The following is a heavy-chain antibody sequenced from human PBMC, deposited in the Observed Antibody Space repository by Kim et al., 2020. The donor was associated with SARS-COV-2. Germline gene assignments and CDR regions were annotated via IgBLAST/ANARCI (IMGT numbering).Heavy chain of an antibody. Sequence: ASVKVSCKAYGYTFTRYGVNWARQAPGQGLELLGWINTNTGHPTYAQGFAGRFALSLDTSVSMTYLRISNLKAEERAVYYCARAPAPNWFDPWGQGTLVTVSS. CDR2: INTNTGHP. V-gene: IGHV7-4-1*04. CDR1: GYTFTRYG. J-gene: IGHJ5*02. CDR3: ARAPAPNWFDP.